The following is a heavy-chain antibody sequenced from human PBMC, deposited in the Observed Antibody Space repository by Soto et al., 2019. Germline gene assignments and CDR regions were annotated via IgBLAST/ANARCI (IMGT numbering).Heavy chain of an antibody. J-gene: IGHJ3*02. V-gene: IGHV3-15*01. CDR2: IKSKTDGGTT. D-gene: IGHD3-3*01. CDR3: TTDYRALDFWSGYSDAFDI. CDR1: GFTFSNAW. Sequence: GGSLRLSCAASGFTFSNAWMSWVRQAPGKGLEWVGRIKSKTDGGTTDYAAPVKGKFTISRDDSKNTLYLQMNSLKTEDTAVYYCTTDYRALDFWSGYSDAFDIWGQGTMVT.